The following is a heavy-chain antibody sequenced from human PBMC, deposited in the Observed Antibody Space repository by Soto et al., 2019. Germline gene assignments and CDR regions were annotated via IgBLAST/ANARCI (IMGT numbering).Heavy chain of an antibody. J-gene: IGHJ6*02. D-gene: IGHD5-18*01. CDR3: AHSTPGGYSYARPDDYYYGMDV. CDR2: IYWDDDR. Sequence: SGPTLVNPTQTLTLTCTFSGFSLSTTTVGVGWFRQTPGKALEWLALIYWDDDRRYSPSLKSRLTITKDTSKNQVVLTMTNMDPVDTATYYCAHSTPGGYSYARPDDYYYGMDVWGQGTTVTVSS. V-gene: IGHV2-5*02. CDR1: GFSLSTTTVG.